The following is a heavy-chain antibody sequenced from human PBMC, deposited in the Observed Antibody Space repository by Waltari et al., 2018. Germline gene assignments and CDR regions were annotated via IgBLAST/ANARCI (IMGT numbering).Heavy chain of an antibody. CDR2: MYYTGTA. D-gene: IGHD2-15*01. Sequence: QVQMQESGPGLVKPSGTLSLTCTVSGASITTYYYSWIRQSPGKGLQWIGSMYYTGTAYYNPSLKSRVTISLDTSKNQFSLSLTSVTTADTAVYYCARDYPAAHVFDYWGQGTVVAVSS. J-gene: IGHJ4*02. V-gene: IGHV4-59*01. CDR1: GASITTYY. CDR3: ARDYPAAHVFDY.